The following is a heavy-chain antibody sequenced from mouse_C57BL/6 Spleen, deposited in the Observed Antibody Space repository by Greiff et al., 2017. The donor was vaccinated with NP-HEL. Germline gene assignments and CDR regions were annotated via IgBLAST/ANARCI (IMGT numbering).Heavy chain of an antibody. D-gene: IGHD2-3*01. J-gene: IGHJ1*03. Sequence: EADGGLVQPKGSLKLSCAASGFTFNTYAMHWVRQAPGKGLEWVARLRSKSSNYATYYADSVKDRFTISRDDSQSMLYLQMNNLKTEDTAMYYCVRVNDGYYGWYFDVWGTGTTVTVSS. V-gene: IGHV10-3*01. CDR2: LRSKSSNYAT. CDR3: VRVNDGYYGWYFDV. CDR1: GFTFNTYA.